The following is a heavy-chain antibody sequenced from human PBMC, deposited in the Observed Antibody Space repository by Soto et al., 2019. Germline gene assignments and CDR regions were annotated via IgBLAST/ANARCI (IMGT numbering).Heavy chain of an antibody. CDR2: INPSSGGA. V-gene: IGHV1-2*04. CDR3: ARDAAMGDYYHYGMDV. J-gene: IGHJ6*02. D-gene: IGHD5-18*01. Sequence: ASEKVSCKASGYTFTGYYLHWVRQAPGQGLEWMGWINPSSGGANIAQKFQGWVTMTRDTSIDTAYMELTRLRSDDTAVYYCARDAAMGDYYHYGMDVWGQGTPVTVSS. CDR1: GYTFTGYY.